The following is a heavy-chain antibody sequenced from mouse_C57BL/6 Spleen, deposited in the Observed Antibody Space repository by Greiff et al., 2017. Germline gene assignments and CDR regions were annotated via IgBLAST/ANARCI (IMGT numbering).Heavy chain of an antibody. CDR3: ASSSGSDYDFGY. D-gene: IGHD2-13*01. Sequence: QVQLQQPGAELVMPGASVKLSCKASGYTFTSYWMHWVKQRPGQGLEWIGEIDPSDSYTNYNQKFKGKSTLTVDKSSSTAYMQLSSLTSEDSAVYYCASSSGSDYDFGYWGHGATLSVAS. J-gene: IGHJ2*01. V-gene: IGHV1-69*01. CDR2: IDPSDSYT. CDR1: GYTFTSYW.